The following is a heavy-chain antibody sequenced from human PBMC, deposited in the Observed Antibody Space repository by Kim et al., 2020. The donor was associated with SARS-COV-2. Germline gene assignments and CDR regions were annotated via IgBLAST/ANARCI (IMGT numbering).Heavy chain of an antibody. CDR3: ARSTYLVGYYYGMDV. V-gene: IGHV4-4*09. Sequence: PALRSRVTISVDTSKNQFSLKLSSVTAADTAVYYCARSTYLVGYYYGMDVWGQGTTVTVSS. D-gene: IGHD2-15*01. J-gene: IGHJ6*02.